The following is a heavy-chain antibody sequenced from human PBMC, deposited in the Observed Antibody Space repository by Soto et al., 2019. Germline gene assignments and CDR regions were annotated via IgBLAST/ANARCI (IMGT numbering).Heavy chain of an antibody. D-gene: IGHD6-25*01. J-gene: IGHJ6*02. Sequence: PSETLSLTCAVDGGSFSGYYGSWIRQPPGKGLEWIEEINHSGSTNYNPSLKSRVTISVDTSKNQFSLKLSSVTAADTAVYYCARSGYYYYGMDVWGQGTTVTVSS. CDR3: ARSGYYYYGMDV. V-gene: IGHV4-34*01. CDR1: GGSFSGYY. CDR2: INHSGST.